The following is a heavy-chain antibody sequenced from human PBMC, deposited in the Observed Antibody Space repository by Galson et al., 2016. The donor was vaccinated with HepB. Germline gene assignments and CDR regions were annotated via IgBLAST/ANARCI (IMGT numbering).Heavy chain of an antibody. CDR2: INPRTGAT. D-gene: IGHD3-22*01. J-gene: IGHJ4*02. Sequence: SVKVSCKASGYTFIGHWMHWVRQAPGQGLEWMGIINPRTGATGYAENFQGRITLTSDTSANTVYMEMNSLKTEDTAVYYCARLHYDGSIFHPFDCWGQGTLVSVSS. V-gene: IGHV1-46*03. CDR1: GYTFIGHW. CDR3: ARLHYDGSIFHPFDC.